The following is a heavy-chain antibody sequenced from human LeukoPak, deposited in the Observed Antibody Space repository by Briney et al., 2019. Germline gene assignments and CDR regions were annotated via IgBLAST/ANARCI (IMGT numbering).Heavy chain of an antibody. D-gene: IGHD2-2*02. CDR3: ARWVVPAAIDY. CDR1: GGSFSGYY. J-gene: IGHJ4*02. V-gene: IGHV4-34*01. CDR2: INHSGST. Sequence: SETLSLTCAVYGGSFSGYYWSWIRQPPGKGLEWIGEINHSGSTNYNPSLKSRVTISVDTTKNQFSLKLSSVTAADTAVYYCARWVVPAAIDYWGQGTLVTVSS.